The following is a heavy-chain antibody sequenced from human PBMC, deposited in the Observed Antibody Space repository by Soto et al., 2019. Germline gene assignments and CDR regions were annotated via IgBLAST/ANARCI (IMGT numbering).Heavy chain of an antibody. CDR3: SRGGAAAATNPQFDC. CDR1: GYSLTTYW. D-gene: IGHD6-13*01. CDR2: IDPSDSYI. J-gene: IGHJ4*02. V-gene: IGHV5-10-1*01. Sequence: GESLKISRKGSGYSLTTYWISWFRQMPGKGLEWMGRIDPSDSYINYSPSFQGHVTISADKSISTAYLQWSSLKASDTAVFYCSRGGAAAATNPQFDCWGQGTLVTVSS.